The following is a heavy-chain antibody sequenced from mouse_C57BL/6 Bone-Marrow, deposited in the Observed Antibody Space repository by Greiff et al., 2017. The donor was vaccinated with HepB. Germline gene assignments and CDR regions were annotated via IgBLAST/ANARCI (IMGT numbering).Heavy chain of an antibody. CDR1: GYAFSSSW. V-gene: IGHV1-82*01. Sequence: QVQLKESGPELVKPGASVKISCKASGYAFSSSWMNWVKQRPGKGLEWIGRIYPGDGDTNYNGKFKGKATLTADKSSSTAYMQLSSLTSEDSAVYFCARYSTLRRGYYFDYWGQGTTLTVSS. CDR2: IYPGDGDT. D-gene: IGHD1-1*01. CDR3: ARYSTLRRGYYFDY. J-gene: IGHJ2*01.